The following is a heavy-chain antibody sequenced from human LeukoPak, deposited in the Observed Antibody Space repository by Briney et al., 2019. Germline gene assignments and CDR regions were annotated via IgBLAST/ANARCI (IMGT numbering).Heavy chain of an antibody. Sequence: ASETLSLTCIVSGDSLSSYHWSWVRQPAGKGLEWIGRISASGTTNSNPALKSRVTMSVDSSKKQFSLTLSYVTAADTAVYYCTRAASGDAVDYYGSGRRFYSYYMDVWGKGTTVTISS. J-gene: IGHJ6*03. D-gene: IGHD3-10*01. CDR1: GDSLSSYH. V-gene: IGHV4-4*07. CDR2: ISASGTT. CDR3: TRAASGDAVDYYGSGRRFYSYYMDV.